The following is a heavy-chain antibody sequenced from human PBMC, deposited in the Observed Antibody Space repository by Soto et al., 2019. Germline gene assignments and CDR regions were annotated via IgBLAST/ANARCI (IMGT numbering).Heavy chain of an antibody. V-gene: IGHV3-23*01. CDR2: ISGSGGST. J-gene: IGHJ6*03. Sequence: EVQLLESGGGLVKPGGSLRLSCAASGFTFSSYAMSWVRQAPGKGLEWVSAISGSGGSTYYADSVKGRFTISRDNSKNTLYLQMNSLRAEDTAVYYCAKIPITIFGVVIIPYYYYMDVWGKGTTVTVSS. D-gene: IGHD3-3*01. CDR3: AKIPITIFGVVIIPYYYYMDV. CDR1: GFTFSSYA.